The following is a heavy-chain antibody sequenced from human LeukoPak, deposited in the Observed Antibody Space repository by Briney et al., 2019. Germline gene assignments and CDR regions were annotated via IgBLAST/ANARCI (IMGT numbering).Heavy chain of an antibody. J-gene: IGHJ4*02. D-gene: IGHD2-2*01. V-gene: IGHV4-34*01. Sequence: SETLSLTCAVYGGSFSGYYWSWIRQPPGKGLEWIGEINHSGGTNYNPSLKSRVTISVDTSKNQFSLKLTSVTAADTAVYYCAGRRSCTSCYVTFDYWGQGTLVTVSS. CDR1: GGSFSGYY. CDR3: AGRRSCTSCYVTFDY. CDR2: INHSGGT.